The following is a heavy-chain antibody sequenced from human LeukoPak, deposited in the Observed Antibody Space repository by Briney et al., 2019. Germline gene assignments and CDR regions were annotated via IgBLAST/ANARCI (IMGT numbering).Heavy chain of an antibody. V-gene: IGHV4-34*01. Sequence: SETLSLTCAVYGGSFSGYYWSWIRQPPGKGLEWIGEINHSGSTNYNPSPKSRVTISVDTSKNQSSLKLSSVTAADTAVYYCARGGRAYYYDSSGYTRFPDYWGQGTLVTVSS. J-gene: IGHJ4*02. D-gene: IGHD3-22*01. CDR2: INHSGST. CDR1: GGSFSGYY. CDR3: ARGGRAYYYDSSGYTRFPDY.